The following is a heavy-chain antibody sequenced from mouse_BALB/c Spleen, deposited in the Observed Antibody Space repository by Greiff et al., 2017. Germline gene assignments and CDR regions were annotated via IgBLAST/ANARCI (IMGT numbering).Heavy chain of an antibody. CDR3: ASEDGYGDYFDY. J-gene: IGHJ2*01. CDR1: GFTFSSFG. D-gene: IGHD2-2*01. Sequence: EVMLVESGGGLVQPGGSRKLSCAASGFTFSSFGMHWVRQAPEKGLEWVAYISSGSSTIYYADTVKGRFTISRDNPKNTLFLQMTSLRSEDTAMYYCASEDGYGDYFDYWGQGTTLTVSS. CDR2: ISSGSSTI. V-gene: IGHV5-17*02.